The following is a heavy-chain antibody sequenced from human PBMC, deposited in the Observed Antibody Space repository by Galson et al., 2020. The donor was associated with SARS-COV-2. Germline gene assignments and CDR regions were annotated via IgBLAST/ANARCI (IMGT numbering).Heavy chain of an antibody. D-gene: IGHD1-26*01. CDR2: ISHDGTIQ. J-gene: IGHJ3*02. CDR1: GFTFRNYA. Sequence: GASLRLSCAASGFTFRNYAIHWVRQAPGKGLEWLTVISHDGTIQVYADSVKGRFTISRDNSGNMVFLQMVSLRADDTALYYCTRDVSGGASDIWGQGTMVTVSS. CDR3: TRDVSGGASDI. V-gene: IGHV3-30*04.